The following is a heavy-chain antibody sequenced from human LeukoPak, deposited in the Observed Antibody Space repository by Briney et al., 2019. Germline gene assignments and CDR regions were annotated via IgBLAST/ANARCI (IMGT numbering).Heavy chain of an antibody. CDR3: ARASLWASGYLY. CDR2: ISSSGSTI. D-gene: IGHD5-12*01. V-gene: IGHV3-11*04. CDR1: GFTFSDYY. Sequence: GGSLRLSCAASGFTFSDYYMNWVRQAPGKGLEWVSYISSSGSTIYYADSVKGRFTISRDNAKNSLYLQMNSLRAEDTAVYYCARASLWASGYLYWGQGTLVTVSS. J-gene: IGHJ4*02.